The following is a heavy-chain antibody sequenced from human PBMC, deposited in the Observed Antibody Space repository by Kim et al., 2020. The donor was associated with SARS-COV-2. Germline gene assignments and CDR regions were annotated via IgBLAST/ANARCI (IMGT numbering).Heavy chain of an antibody. J-gene: IGHJ4*02. D-gene: IGHD3-22*01. CDR1: GYTLTELS. CDR2: FDPEDGET. CDR3: ATLDSSGYYKEYYFDY. V-gene: IGHV1-24*01. Sequence: ASVKVSCKVSGYTLTELSMHWVRQAPGEGLEWMGGFDPEDGETIYAQKFQGRVTMTEDTSTDTAYMDLSSLRSEDTAVYYCATLDSSGYYKEYYFDYWGQGTLLTVSS.